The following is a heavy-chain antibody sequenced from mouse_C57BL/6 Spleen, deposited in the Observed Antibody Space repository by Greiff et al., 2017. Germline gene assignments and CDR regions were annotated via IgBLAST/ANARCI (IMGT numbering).Heavy chain of an antibody. Sequence: EVQLQQSGPELVKPGASVKISCTASGYTFTDYYMNWVKQSHGKSLEWIGDINPNNGGTSYNQKFKGKATLTVDKSSSTAYMELRSLTSEDSAVYYCATQGKIPAMDYWGQGTSVTVSS. J-gene: IGHJ4*01. CDR3: ATQGKIPAMDY. D-gene: IGHD2-1*01. CDR1: GYTFTDYY. V-gene: IGHV1-26*01. CDR2: INPNNGGT.